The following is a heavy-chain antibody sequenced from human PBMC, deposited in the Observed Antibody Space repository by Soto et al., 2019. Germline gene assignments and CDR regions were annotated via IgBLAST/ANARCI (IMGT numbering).Heavy chain of an antibody. CDR3: ARDPSNTSGHYQFSDS. D-gene: IGHD3-22*01. Sequence: QVQLVQSGTEVKKPGASVKVSCKASGYSFTKYAISWVRQAPGQGLEWMGWISTYNGDTMYAQKFQGRVTLTTDTSTTTVYMELRSLRSDDTTVYYCARDPSNTSGHYQFSDSWGQGTLVTVSS. CDR2: ISTYNGDT. V-gene: IGHV1-18*01. CDR1: GYSFTKYA. J-gene: IGHJ4*02.